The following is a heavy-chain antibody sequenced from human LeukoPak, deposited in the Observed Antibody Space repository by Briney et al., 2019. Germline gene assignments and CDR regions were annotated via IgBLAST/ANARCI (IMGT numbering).Heavy chain of an antibody. J-gene: IGHJ3*02. CDR3: AKDAYYDTGYFDI. CDR2: ISGSGGST. CDR1: GFTVSSNY. Sequence: PGGSLRLSCAASGFTVSSNYMSWVRQAPGKGLEWVSAISGSGGSTYYADSVKGRFTISRDNSKNTLYLQMNSLRAEDTAVYYCAKDAYYDTGYFDIWGQGTMVTVSS. V-gene: IGHV3-23*01. D-gene: IGHD3-22*01.